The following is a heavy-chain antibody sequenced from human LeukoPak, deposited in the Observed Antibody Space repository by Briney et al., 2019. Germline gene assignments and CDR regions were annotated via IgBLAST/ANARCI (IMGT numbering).Heavy chain of an antibody. CDR1: GGSISSYY. D-gene: IGHD3-22*01. J-gene: IGHJ6*02. CDR2: IYTSGST. Sequence: SETLSLTCTVSGGSISSYYWSWIRQPAGKGLEWIGRIYTSGSTNYNPSLKSRVTMSVDTSKNQFSLKLSSVTAADTAVYYCARENYDSSGLGYYYYYGMDVWGQGTTVTVFS. V-gene: IGHV4-4*07. CDR3: ARENYDSSGLGYYYYYGMDV.